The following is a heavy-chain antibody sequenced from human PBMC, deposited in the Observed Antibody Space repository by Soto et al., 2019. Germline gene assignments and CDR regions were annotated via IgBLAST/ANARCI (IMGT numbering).Heavy chain of an antibody. J-gene: IGHJ4*02. CDR3: ARGDRQSEYTSTCVFDY. CDR2: MYYSGST. D-gene: IGHD6-13*01. V-gene: IGHV4-31*01. Sequence: QVQLRESGPGLVKPSQTLSLTCTVSGGSINSGGYYWNWIRQHPGKGLEWIGYMYYSGSTYYNPFLRIVLIISANTSESHFSLKLSSVTAAETAVYFCARGDRQSEYTSTCVFDYWGQGTLVNVSS. CDR1: GGSINSGGYY.